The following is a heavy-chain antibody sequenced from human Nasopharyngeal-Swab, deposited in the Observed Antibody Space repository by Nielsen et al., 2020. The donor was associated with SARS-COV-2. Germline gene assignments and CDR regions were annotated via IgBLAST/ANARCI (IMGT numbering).Heavy chain of an antibody. CDR2: ISSSSSTM. CDR1: GFTVSSNY. J-gene: IGHJ4*02. V-gene: IGHV3-48*02. CDR3: ARDPGYSYPYYFDY. D-gene: IGHD5-18*01. Sequence: GKSLKISCAASGFTVSSNYMSWVRQAPGKGLEWVSYISSSSSTMYYADSVKGRFTISRDNAKNSLYLQMNSLRDEDTAVYYCARDPGYSYPYYFDYWGRGTLVTVSS.